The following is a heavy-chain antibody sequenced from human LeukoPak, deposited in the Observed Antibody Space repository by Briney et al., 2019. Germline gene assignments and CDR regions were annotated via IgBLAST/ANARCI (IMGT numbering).Heavy chain of an antibody. CDR2: INWNGGST. CDR3: ARAVYYDFWSGSPDDAFDI. Sequence: GGSLRLSCAASGFTFDDYGMSWVRQAPGKGLEWVSGINWNGGSTGYADSVKGRFTISRDNAKNSLYLQMSSLRAEDTALYHCARAVYYDFWSGSPDDAFDIWGQGTMVTVSS. J-gene: IGHJ3*02. V-gene: IGHV3-20*01. D-gene: IGHD3-3*01. CDR1: GFTFDDYG.